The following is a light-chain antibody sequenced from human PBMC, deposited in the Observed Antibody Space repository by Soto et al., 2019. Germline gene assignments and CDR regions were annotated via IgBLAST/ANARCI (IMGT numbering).Light chain of an antibody. CDR1: QSVAENY. Sequence: EIVLTQSPGTLSLSQGERATLSCRASQSVAENYLAWYQQKPGQAPRLLIYAASRRATGIPDTFSGSGSGTDFTLTITRLEPEDFALYYCQQYGHSPRTFGQGTKVEIK. CDR2: AAS. J-gene: IGKJ1*01. CDR3: QQYGHSPRT. V-gene: IGKV3-20*01.